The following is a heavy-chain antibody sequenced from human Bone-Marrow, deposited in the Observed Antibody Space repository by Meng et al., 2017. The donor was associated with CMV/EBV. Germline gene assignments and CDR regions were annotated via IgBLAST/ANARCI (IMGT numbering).Heavy chain of an antibody. J-gene: IGHJ6*02. CDR2: ISYDGSNK. D-gene: IGHD6-13*01. V-gene: IGHV3-30*04. CDR1: GFTFSSYA. Sequence: GGSLRLSCAASGFTFSSYAMHWVRQAPGKGLEWVAVISYDGSNKYYADSVKGRFTISRDNSKNTLYLQMNSLRAEDTAVYYCARDGGYSSSWTDYYYYYGMDVWGQGTTVTFSS. CDR3: ARDGGYSSSWTDYYYYYGMDV.